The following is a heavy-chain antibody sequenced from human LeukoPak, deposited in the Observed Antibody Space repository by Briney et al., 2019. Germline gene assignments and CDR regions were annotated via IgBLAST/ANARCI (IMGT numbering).Heavy chain of an antibody. V-gene: IGHV3-33*01. D-gene: IGHD5-18*01. J-gene: IGHJ6*02. CDR3: ARVPAMVAYYGMDV. CDR1: GFTFSSYG. CDR2: IWYDGSNK. Sequence: PGGSLRLSCAASGFTFSSYGMHWVRQAPGKGLEWVAVIWYDGSNKYYADSVKGRFTISRDNSKNTLYLQMNSLRAEDTAVYYCARVPAMVAYYGMDVWGQGTTVTVSS.